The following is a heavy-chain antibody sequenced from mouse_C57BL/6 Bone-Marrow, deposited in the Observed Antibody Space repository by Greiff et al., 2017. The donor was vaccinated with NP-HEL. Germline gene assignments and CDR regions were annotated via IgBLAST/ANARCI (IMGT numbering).Heavy chain of an antibody. CDR3: ANLIYYDYEGGGWFAY. V-gene: IGHV1-81*01. D-gene: IGHD2-4*01. J-gene: IGHJ3*01. CDR1: GYTFTSYG. CDR2: IYPRSGNT. Sequence: QVQLQQSGAELARPGASVKLSCKASGYTFTSYGISWVKQRTGQGLEWIGEIYPRSGNTYYNEKFKGKATLTADKSSSTAYMELRSLTSEDSAVYFCANLIYYDYEGGGWFAYWGQGTLVTVSA.